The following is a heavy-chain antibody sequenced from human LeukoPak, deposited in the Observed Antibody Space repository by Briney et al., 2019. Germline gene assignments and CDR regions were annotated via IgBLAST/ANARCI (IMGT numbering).Heavy chain of an antibody. CDR2: IYYRGNT. J-gene: IGHJ4*02. CDR3: ARDSGGYYFDY. D-gene: IGHD3-22*01. Sequence: SETLSLTCTVSGGSISSSSYYWGWIRQPPGKGLEWIGNIYYRGNTYYSPSLKSRLTISVDTSKNQVSLSLSSVTAADTAVYYCARDSGGYYFDYWGQGTLVTVSS. V-gene: IGHV4-39*01. CDR1: GGSISSSSYY.